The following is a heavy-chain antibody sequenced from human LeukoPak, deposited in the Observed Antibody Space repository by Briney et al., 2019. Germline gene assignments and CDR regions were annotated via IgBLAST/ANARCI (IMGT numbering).Heavy chain of an antibody. CDR2: IKQDGSEK. J-gene: IGHJ4*02. V-gene: IGHV3-7*03. CDR1: GFTFSSYW. D-gene: IGHD6-6*01. Sequence: PGGSLRLSCAASGFTFSSYWMSWVRQAPGKGLEWVANIKQDGSEKYYVDSVKGRFTVSRDNAKNSLYLQMNSLRAEDTAVYYCARCKRGSSSSLRFDYWGQGTLVTVSS. CDR3: ARCKRGSSSSLRFDY.